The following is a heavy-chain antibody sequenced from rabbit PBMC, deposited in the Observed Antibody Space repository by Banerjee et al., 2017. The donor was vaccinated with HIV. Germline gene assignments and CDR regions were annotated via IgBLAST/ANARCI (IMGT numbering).Heavy chain of an antibody. CDR3: ARDLAGVIGWNFNL. CDR2: IGAGSDDNT. D-gene: IGHD4-1*01. CDR1: RFDFSTYYA. Sequence: QQQVEESGGGLVKPEGSLTLTCKASRFDFSTYYAMCWVRQAPGKGLEWIACIGAGSDDNTYYASWAKGRFTISKTSSTTVTLQMTSLTAADTATYFCARDLAGVIGWNFNLWGQGTLVTVS. J-gene: IGHJ4*01. V-gene: IGHV1S45*01.